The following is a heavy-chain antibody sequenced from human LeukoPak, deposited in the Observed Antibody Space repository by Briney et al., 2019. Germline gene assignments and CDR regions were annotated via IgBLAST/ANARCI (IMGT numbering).Heavy chain of an antibody. J-gene: IGHJ4*02. Sequence: ASVKVSCKASGYTFTGYGISWVRQAPGQGLEWMGWISAYNGNTNYAQKLQGRVTMTTDTSTTTAYMEVRSLRSDDTAVYYCARGLATYYYDSSGYYSLDYWGQGTLVTVSS. CDR1: GYTFTGYG. D-gene: IGHD3-22*01. CDR2: ISAYNGNT. V-gene: IGHV1-18*01. CDR3: ARGLATYYYDSSGYYSLDY.